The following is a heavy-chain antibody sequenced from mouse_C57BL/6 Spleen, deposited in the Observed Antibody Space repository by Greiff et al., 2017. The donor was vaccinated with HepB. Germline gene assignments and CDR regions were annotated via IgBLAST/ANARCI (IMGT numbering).Heavy chain of an antibody. D-gene: IGHD2-10*02. CDR2: IYPGSGST. CDR3: ARSMGRGAWFAY. Sequence: QVQLQQSGAELVKPGASVKMSCKASGYTFTSYWITWVKQRPGQGLEWIGDIYPGSGSTNYNEKFKSKATLTVDTSSSTAYMQLSSLTSEDSAVYYCARSMGRGAWFAYWGQGTLVTVSA. J-gene: IGHJ3*01. CDR1: GYTFTSYW. V-gene: IGHV1-55*01.